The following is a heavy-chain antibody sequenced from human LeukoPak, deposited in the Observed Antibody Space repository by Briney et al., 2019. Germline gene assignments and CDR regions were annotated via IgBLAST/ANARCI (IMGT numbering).Heavy chain of an antibody. V-gene: IGHV5-51*01. J-gene: IGHJ6*02. Sequence: GESLKISCKGSGYSFTSYWIGWVRQMPGKGLAWMGIIYPGDSDTRYSPSFQGQVTISADKSISTAYLQWSSLKASDTAMYYCARQEQDIANYYYYGMDVWGQGTTVTVSS. CDR2: IYPGDSDT. CDR1: GYSFTSYW. D-gene: IGHD5-12*01. CDR3: ARQEQDIANYYYYGMDV.